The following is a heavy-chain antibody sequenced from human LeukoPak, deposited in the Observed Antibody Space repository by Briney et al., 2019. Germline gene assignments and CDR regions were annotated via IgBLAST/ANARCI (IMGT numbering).Heavy chain of an antibody. D-gene: IGHD3-22*01. Sequence: SETLSLTCTVSGGSISSSSYYWGWIRQPPGKGLEWIGSIYYSGSTYYNPSLKSRVTISVDTSKNQFSLKLSSVTAADTAVYYCARDDSSGSGGAFDIWGQGTTVTVSS. J-gene: IGHJ3*02. V-gene: IGHV4-39*07. CDR2: IYYSGST. CDR3: ARDDSSGSGGAFDI. CDR1: GGSISSSSYY.